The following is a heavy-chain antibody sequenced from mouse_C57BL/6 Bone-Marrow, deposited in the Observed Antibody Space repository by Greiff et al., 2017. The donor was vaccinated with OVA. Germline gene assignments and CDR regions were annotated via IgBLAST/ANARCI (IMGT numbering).Heavy chain of an antibody. CDR3: ARWVITNWYFDV. V-gene: IGHV1-59*01. D-gene: IGHD2-4*01. J-gene: IGHJ1*03. CDR1: GYTFTSYW. Sequence: VQLQQPGAELVRPGTSVKLSCKASGYTFTSYWMHWVKQRPGQGLEWIGVIDPSDSYTNYNQKFKGKATLTVDTSSSTAYMQLSSLTSEDSAVYYCARWVITNWYFDVWGTGTTVTVSS. CDR2: IDPSDSYT.